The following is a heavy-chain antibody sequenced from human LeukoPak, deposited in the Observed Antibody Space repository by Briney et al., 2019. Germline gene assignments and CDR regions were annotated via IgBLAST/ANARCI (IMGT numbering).Heavy chain of an antibody. CDR2: IYYSGST. D-gene: IGHD3-22*01. CDR1: GGSISSYY. Sequence: SETLSLTCTVSGGSISSYYWSWIRQPPGKGLEWIGYIYYSGSTNYNPSLKSRVTISVDTSKNQFSLKLSSVTAADTAVYYCASQVVVIASGAFDIWGQGTMVTVSS. V-gene: IGHV4-59*01. CDR3: ASQVVVIASGAFDI. J-gene: IGHJ3*02.